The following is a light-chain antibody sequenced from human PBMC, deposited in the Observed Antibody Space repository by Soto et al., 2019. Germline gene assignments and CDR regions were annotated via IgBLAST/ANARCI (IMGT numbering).Light chain of an antibody. CDR3: QQYGTSPPLT. Sequence: EIVLTQSPGTLSLSPGERATLSCRASQSVTSNYLAWYQHKPGQAPRPLIYDASSRATGIPDRFSGSGSATDFTLTISRLEPEDFAVYYCQQYGTSPPLTFGGGTKVEI. V-gene: IGKV3-20*01. CDR2: DAS. J-gene: IGKJ4*01. CDR1: QSVTSNY.